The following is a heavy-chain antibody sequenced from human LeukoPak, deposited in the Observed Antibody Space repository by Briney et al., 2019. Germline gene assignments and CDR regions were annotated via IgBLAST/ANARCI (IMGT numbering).Heavy chain of an antibody. Sequence: SSETLSLTCTVSGGSISSYYWSWIRQPPGKGLGWIGYISYSGSTNYNPSLKSRLTISVDTSKNQFSLKLSSVTAADTAVYYCARCAVMDDDYFDYWGQGTLVTVSS. CDR1: GGSISSYY. J-gene: IGHJ4*02. CDR3: ARCAVMDDDYFDY. V-gene: IGHV4-59*01. CDR2: ISYSGST. D-gene: IGHD3-16*01.